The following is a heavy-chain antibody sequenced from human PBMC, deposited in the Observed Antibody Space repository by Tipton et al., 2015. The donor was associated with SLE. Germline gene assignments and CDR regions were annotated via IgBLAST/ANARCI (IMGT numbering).Heavy chain of an antibody. Sequence: QLVQSGAEVKKPGASVKVSCKTSGYTFIDYYMHWVRQAPGQGLELMGWIGVENGNTNYAQKFQGRVTMTTDKSTSTAYMELRSLRSDDTAVYYCARDRVPYYDFRYDYYKDYWGQGTLVTVSS. CDR2: IGVENGNT. CDR3: ARDRVPYYDFRYDYYKDY. CDR1: GYTFIDYY. D-gene: IGHD3-3*01. J-gene: IGHJ4*02. V-gene: IGHV1-18*04.